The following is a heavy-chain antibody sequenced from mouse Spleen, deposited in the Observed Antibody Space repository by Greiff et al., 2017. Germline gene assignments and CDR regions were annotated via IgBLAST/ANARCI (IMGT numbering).Heavy chain of an antibody. CDR2: ISYDGSN. Sequence: VQLKQSGPGLVKPSQSLSLTCSVTGYSITSGYYWNWIRQFPGNKLEWMGYISYDGSNNYNPSLKNRISITRDTSKNQFFLKLNSVTTEDTATYYCARDGNYWYFDVWGAGTTVTVSS. CDR1: GYSITSGYY. J-gene: IGHJ1*01. D-gene: IGHD2-1*01. CDR3: ARDGNYWYFDV. V-gene: IGHV3-6*01.